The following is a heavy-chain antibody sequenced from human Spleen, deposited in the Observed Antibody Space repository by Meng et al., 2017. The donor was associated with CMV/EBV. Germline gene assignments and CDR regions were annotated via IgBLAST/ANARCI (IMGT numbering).Heavy chain of an antibody. CDR2: TSSDGYNE. CDR1: GFTFNNYP. CDR3: ARDRYTSDWYLFDY. Sequence: SGFTFNNYPMYWVRQAPGKGLEWVALTSSDGYNEYYADSVRGRFTISRDNSKNTLYLQMNSLRAEDTAVYYCARDRYTSDWYLFDYWGQGTLVTVSS. J-gene: IGHJ4*02. V-gene: IGHV3-30*04. D-gene: IGHD6-19*01.